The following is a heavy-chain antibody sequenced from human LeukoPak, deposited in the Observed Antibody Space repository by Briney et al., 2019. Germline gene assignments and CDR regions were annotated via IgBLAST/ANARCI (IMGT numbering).Heavy chain of an antibody. CDR3: ARRGRGYYYDSSGYILDY. Sequence: SSETLSLTCTVSSGAISTSHWLSWIRQPPGKGLEWIGSIYYSGSTYYNPSLKSRVTISVDTSKNQFSLKLSSVTAADTAVYYCARRGRGYYYDSSGYILDYWGQGTLVTVSS. V-gene: IGHV4-39*01. J-gene: IGHJ4*02. CDR1: SGAISTSHWL. CDR2: IYYSGST. D-gene: IGHD3-22*01.